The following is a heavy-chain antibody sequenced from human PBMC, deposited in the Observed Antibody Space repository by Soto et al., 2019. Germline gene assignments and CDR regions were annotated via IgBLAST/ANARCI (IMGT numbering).Heavy chain of an antibody. D-gene: IGHD3-16*02. Sequence: QVQLVQSGAEVKKPASSVKVSCKASGVTFSSYAISWVRQAPGRGLEWMGGIIPICCTANYAQKFQGRGTITADEYASTAYMELSSMRSEDTAVDSCATRGLSNYCYRGMVVWGQGTMVTVSS. CDR1: GVTFSSYA. V-gene: IGHV1-69*12. CDR3: ATRGLSNYCYRGMVV. J-gene: IGHJ6*02. CDR2: IIPICCTA.